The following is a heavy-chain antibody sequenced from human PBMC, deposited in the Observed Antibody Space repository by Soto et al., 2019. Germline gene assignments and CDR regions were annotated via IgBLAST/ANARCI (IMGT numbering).Heavy chain of an antibody. CDR3: ARNLIVVVPAAIPRDYYYYGMDV. Sequence: SETLSLTCTVSGGSISSSSYYWGWIRQPPGKGLAWIGSIYYSGSTYYNPSLKSRVTISVDTSKDQFSLKLSSVNAADTAVYYCARNLIVVVPAAIPRDYYYYGMDVWGQGTTVTVSS. D-gene: IGHD2-2*02. V-gene: IGHV4-39*01. J-gene: IGHJ6*02. CDR2: IYYSGST. CDR1: GGSISSSSYY.